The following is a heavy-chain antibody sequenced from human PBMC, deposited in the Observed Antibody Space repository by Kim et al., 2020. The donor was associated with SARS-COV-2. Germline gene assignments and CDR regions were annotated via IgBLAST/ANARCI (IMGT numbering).Heavy chain of an antibody. D-gene: IGHD3-9*01. Sequence: SVKVSCKASGGTFSSYAISWVRQAPGQGLEWMGGIIPIFGTANYAQKFQGRVTITADESTSTAYMELSSLRSEDTAVYYCAREGSHFEPDAFDIWGQGTMVTVSS. J-gene: IGHJ3*02. V-gene: IGHV1-69*13. CDR2: IIPIFGTA. CDR3: AREGSHFEPDAFDI. CDR1: GGTFSSYA.